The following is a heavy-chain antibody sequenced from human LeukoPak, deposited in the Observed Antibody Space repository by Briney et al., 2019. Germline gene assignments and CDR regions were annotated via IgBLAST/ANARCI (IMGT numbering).Heavy chain of an antibody. Sequence: GGSLRLSCAASGFTVSSNYMNWVRQAPGKGLEWVSVIYSGGSTYYADSVKGRFTISRDNSKNTLYLQMNSLRAEDTAVYCCARDQWLPPYWYFDLWGRGTLVTVSS. CDR3: ARDQWLPPYWYFDL. J-gene: IGHJ2*01. V-gene: IGHV3-66*01. CDR2: IYSGGST. D-gene: IGHD6-19*01. CDR1: GFTVSSNY.